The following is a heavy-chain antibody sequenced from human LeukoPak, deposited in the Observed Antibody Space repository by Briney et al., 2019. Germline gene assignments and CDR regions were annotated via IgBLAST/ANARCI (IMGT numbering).Heavy chain of an antibody. D-gene: IGHD3-9*01. J-gene: IGHJ4*02. CDR2: ISYDGSNK. Sequence: PGGSLRLSCAASGFTFSRYGMHWVRQASGKGLEWVAVISYDGSNKYYADSVKGRFTISRDNSKNTLYLQMNSLRSGDTAVYYCANTHLYDILTGFRRAGFGYWGQGTLVTVSS. V-gene: IGHV3-30*18. CDR3: ANTHLYDILTGFRRAGFGY. CDR1: GFTFSRYG.